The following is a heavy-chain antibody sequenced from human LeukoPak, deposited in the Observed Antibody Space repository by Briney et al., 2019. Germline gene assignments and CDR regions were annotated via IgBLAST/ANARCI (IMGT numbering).Heavy chain of an antibody. CDR1: GFTFDDFG. Sequence: GGSLRLSCATSGFTFDDFGMAWVRQVPGKGPEWVSGINWNGETIAYRDSVKGRFTISRDSARRFVYLQMNSLRDEDTALYYCAKEKGANWDPFDYWGRGTLVIVSS. CDR3: AKEKGANWDPFDY. J-gene: IGHJ4*02. CDR2: INWNGETI. D-gene: IGHD7-27*01. V-gene: IGHV3-20*04.